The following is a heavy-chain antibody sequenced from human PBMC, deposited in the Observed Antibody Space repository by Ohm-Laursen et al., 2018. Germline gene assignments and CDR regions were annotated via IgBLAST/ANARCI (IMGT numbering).Heavy chain of an antibody. CDR3: ARGQPIDF. Sequence: ASVKVSCKASGYTFTNYYMHRVRQAPGQGLEWMGIINTGGGSTSHAQKFQGRLTMTRDTSTSTVYMELSSLRSEDTAMYYCARGQPIDFWGQGTLVTVSS. CDR2: INTGGGST. V-gene: IGHV1-46*01. J-gene: IGHJ4*02. CDR1: GYTFTNYY.